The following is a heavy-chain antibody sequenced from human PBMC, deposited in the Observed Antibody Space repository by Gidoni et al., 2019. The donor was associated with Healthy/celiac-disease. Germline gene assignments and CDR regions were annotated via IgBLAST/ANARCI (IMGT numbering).Heavy chain of an antibody. CDR2: ISGSGGST. Sequence: EVQLLESGGGLVQPGGSLRLSCAASGFPFSSYARSWVRQAPGKGLEWVSAISGSGGSTYYADSVKGRFTISRDNSKNTLYLQMNNLRDEDTAVYYCAKSYRQRDYYYYYMDVWGKGTTVTVSS. J-gene: IGHJ6*03. CDR3: AKSYRQRDYYYYYMDV. V-gene: IGHV3-23*01. CDR1: GFPFSSYA. D-gene: IGHD1-26*01.